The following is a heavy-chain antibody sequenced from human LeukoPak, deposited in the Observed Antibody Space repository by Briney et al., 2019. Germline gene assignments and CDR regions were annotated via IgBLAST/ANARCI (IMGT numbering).Heavy chain of an antibody. J-gene: IGHJ3*02. CDR2: IYHSGST. CDR3: ARPSFYSSGHDAFDI. V-gene: IGHV4-30-2*01. Sequence: SQTLSLTCAVSGGSISSGGYSWSWIRQPPGKGLEWIGYIYHSGSTYYNPSLKSRVTISVDTSKNQFSLKLSSVTAADTAVYYCARPSFYSSGHDAFDIWGQGTMVTVSS. CDR1: GGSISSGGYS. D-gene: IGHD6-19*01.